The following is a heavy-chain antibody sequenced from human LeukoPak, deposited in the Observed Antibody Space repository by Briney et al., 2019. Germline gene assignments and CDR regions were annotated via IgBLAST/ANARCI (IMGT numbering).Heavy chain of an antibody. V-gene: IGHV3-23*01. J-gene: IGHJ4*02. D-gene: IGHD6-19*01. Sequence: LPGGSLRLSCAASGFTFSSYVISWVRQAPGKGLEWVSGISASGGSTYYVDSVKGRFTISRDNSKNTLYLQMNSLRAEDTAVYYCAIRSASFDCWGQGTLVTVSS. CDR2: ISASGGST. CDR1: GFTFSSYV. CDR3: AIRSASFDC.